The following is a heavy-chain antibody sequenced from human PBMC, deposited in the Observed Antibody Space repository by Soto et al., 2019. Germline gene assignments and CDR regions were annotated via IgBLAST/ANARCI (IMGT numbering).Heavy chain of an antibody. D-gene: IGHD6-13*01. CDR1: GGSIISSSYY. J-gene: IGHJ5*02. V-gene: IGHV4-39*01. Sequence: SDTLSLTCTVPGGSIISSSYYWALIRQAPGKGLEWIGSIYYSGSTYYNPSLKSRVTISVDTSKNQFSLKLSSVTAADTSGYFCARGERQQLWESWGKGTLVIVS. CDR2: IYYSGST. CDR3: ARGERQQLWES.